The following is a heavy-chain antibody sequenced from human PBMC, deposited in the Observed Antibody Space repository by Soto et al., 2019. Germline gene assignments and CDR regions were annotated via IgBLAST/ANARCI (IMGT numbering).Heavy chain of an antibody. CDR1: GFTFSRYA. J-gene: IGHJ4*02. CDR2: ISGSGGST. CDR3: AYSSTPFDY. V-gene: IGHV3-23*01. D-gene: IGHD6-13*01. Sequence: GGSLRLSCAASGFTFSRYAMIWVRQAPGKGLEWVSAISGSGGSTYYADSVKGRFTISRDNAMNSLYLQMNSLRAEDTAVYYCAYSSTPFDYWGQGTLVTVSS.